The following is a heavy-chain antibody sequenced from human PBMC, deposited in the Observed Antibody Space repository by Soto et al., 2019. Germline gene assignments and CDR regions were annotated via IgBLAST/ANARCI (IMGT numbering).Heavy chain of an antibody. CDR1: GYTFTSYD. CDR3: AREGGRGMDV. D-gene: IGHD3-16*01. CDR2: MNPNSANT. Sequence: QVQLVQSGAEVKKPGASVTVSCTASGYTFTSYDINWVRQAPGQGLEWMGWMNPNSANTGHAQKCQGSVTMTRNNSISTAYMERSSLRAEDTAVYDWAREGGRGMDVWGQGTTVTVSS. J-gene: IGHJ6*02. V-gene: IGHV1-8*01.